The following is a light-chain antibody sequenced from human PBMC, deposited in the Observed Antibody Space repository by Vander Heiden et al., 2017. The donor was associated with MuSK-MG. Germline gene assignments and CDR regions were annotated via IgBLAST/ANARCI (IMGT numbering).Light chain of an antibody. Sequence: EIVMTQSPATLSVSPGERATLSCRASQSVGTFLAWYQGKPAQAPRLLIYGAFNRATGIPPRFSGSGSGTEFTLTISSLQSEDFGVYYCHQHNDWPYTFGQGTKLEIK. V-gene: IGKV3-15*01. CDR2: GAF. CDR3: HQHNDWPYT. CDR1: QSVGTF. J-gene: IGKJ2*01.